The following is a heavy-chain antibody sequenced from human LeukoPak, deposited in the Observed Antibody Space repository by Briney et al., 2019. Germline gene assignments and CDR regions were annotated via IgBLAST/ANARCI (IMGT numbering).Heavy chain of an antibody. Sequence: GGSLRLSCVASGFTFSIYGMHWVRQAPGKGLEWVAFIRYDGSDKYYAASVKGRFTISRDNSKNTLYLLMNSLRAEDTAVYYCAKALSGSPPKPFDYWGQGTLVTVSS. V-gene: IGHV3-30*02. CDR2: IRYDGSDK. J-gene: IGHJ4*02. D-gene: IGHD1-26*01. CDR3: AKALSGSPPKPFDY. CDR1: GFTFSIYG.